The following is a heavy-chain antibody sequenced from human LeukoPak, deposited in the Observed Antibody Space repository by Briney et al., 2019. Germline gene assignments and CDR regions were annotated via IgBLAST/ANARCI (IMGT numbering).Heavy chain of an antibody. CDR3: AKRSQGSSWYVDY. D-gene: IGHD6-13*01. Sequence: GGSLRLSCAASGFTFSSYAMSWVRQAPGKGLEWVSGISGSGDNTYYADSVKGRFTISRDNSKNTLYLQMNSLRAEDTAVYYCAKRSQGSSWYVDYWGQGTLVTVSS. CDR1: GFTFSSYA. J-gene: IGHJ4*02. CDR2: ISGSGDNT. V-gene: IGHV3-23*01.